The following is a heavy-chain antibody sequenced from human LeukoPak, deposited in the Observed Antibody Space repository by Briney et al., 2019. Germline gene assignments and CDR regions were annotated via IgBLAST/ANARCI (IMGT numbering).Heavy chain of an antibody. CDR1: GFTSSSYA. J-gene: IGHJ4*02. V-gene: IGHV3-23*01. Sequence: GGSLRLSCAASGFTSSSYAMSWVRQAPGKGLEWVSGISPSGHETNYADSVKGRFTISRDNSKNTLYLQMNSLRAADTAVYYCAKDQFDGYNAFAHWGQGTLVTVSS. CDR3: AKDQFDGYNAFAH. D-gene: IGHD5-24*01. CDR2: ISPSGHET.